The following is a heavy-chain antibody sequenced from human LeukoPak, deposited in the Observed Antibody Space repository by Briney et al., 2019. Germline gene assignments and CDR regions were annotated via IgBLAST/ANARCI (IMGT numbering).Heavy chain of an antibody. J-gene: IGHJ4*02. CDR2: ITSSGSTI. CDR1: GFTFSSYS. V-gene: IGHV3-48*01. CDR3: AAKYGSGSYDY. D-gene: IGHD3-10*01. Sequence: GGSLRLSCAASGFTFSSYSLNWVRQAPGKGLEWVSYITSSGSTIYYADSVKGRFTISRDNAKNSLFLQMNSLRAEDTAVYYCAAKYGSGSYDYWGQGTLVTVSS.